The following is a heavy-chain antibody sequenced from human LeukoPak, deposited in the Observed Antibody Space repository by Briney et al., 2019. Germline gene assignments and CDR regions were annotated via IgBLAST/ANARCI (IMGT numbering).Heavy chain of an antibody. D-gene: IGHD5-18*01. CDR1: GGSISSYY. CDR2: IYYSGST. Sequence: SETLSLTCTVSGGSISSYYWSWIRQPPGKGLEWIGYIYYSGSTNYNSSLKSRVTISVDASKNQFSLKLSSVTAADTAVYYCARAGYHGQYNWFDPWGQGTLVTVSS. V-gene: IGHV4-59*01. J-gene: IGHJ5*02. CDR3: ARAGYHGQYNWFDP.